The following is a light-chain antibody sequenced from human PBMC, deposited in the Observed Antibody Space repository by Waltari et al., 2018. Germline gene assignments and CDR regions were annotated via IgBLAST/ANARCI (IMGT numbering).Light chain of an antibody. CDR3: QVWDGESEV. J-gene: IGLJ2*01. Sequence: SYDLTQPPSVPVAPGQTATITCGGHNIGNKNVHWYQQKPGQAPGLGVADDSDRPSGIPERISGSKSGNTATLTIREVEGGDEADYYCQVWDGESEVFGGGTKLTVL. CDR1: NIGNKN. CDR2: DDS. V-gene: IGLV3-21*02.